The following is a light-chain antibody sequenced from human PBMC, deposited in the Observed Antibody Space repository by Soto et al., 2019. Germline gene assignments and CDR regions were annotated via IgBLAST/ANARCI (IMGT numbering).Light chain of an antibody. Sequence: QSALTQPASVSGSPGQSITISCTGTSSDIGGYNYVSWYQQHPDKAPKLIIYAVSNRPSGVSNRFSGSKSGNTASLTISGLQAEDEADYYCSSYTSTSRFGTGTKVTVL. CDR2: AVS. V-gene: IGLV2-14*03. CDR3: SSYTSTSR. J-gene: IGLJ1*01. CDR1: SSDIGGYNY.